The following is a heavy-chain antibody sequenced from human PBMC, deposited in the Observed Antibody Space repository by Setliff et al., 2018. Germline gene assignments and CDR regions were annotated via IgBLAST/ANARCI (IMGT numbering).Heavy chain of an antibody. V-gene: IGHV3-23*01. Sequence: QPGGSLRLSCAASGFTFDDYAMHWVRQAPGKGLEWVSGVSGSGGSTFYADSVKGRFTISRDNSKNTLYLQMNSLRAEDTAVYYCARALRGYCSGGSCYNWFDPWGQGTLVTVSS. CDR1: GFTFDDYA. J-gene: IGHJ5*02. CDR3: ARALRGYCSGGSCYNWFDP. CDR2: VSGSGGST. D-gene: IGHD2-15*01.